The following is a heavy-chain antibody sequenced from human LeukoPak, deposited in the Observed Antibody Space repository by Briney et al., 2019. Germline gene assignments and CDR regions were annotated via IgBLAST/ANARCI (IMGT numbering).Heavy chain of an antibody. D-gene: IGHD3-10*01. CDR1: GYTFATYY. Sequence: ASVKVSCKASGYTFATYYIHWVRQAPGQGLDWMGWINPSGGGTNYAQKFQGRVTMARDTSITTAYMELSMLRSDDTAVYYCARGGDDSGTADYWGQGTLVTFSS. CDR2: INPSGGGT. J-gene: IGHJ4*02. V-gene: IGHV1-2*02. CDR3: ARGGDDSGTADY.